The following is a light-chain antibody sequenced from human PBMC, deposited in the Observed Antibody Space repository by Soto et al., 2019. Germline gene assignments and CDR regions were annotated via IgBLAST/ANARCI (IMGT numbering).Light chain of an antibody. V-gene: IGKV1-13*02. J-gene: IGKJ5*01. CDR2: DAS. Sequence: AIQLTQSPSSLSASVGDRVTITCRASQGISSALAWYQQKPGKAPKLLIYDASSLESGVPSRFSGSGSGTDFTLTISSLQPEDVAFYYCQNHDSAPITFGQGTRLEIK. CDR1: QGISSA. CDR3: QNHDSAPIT.